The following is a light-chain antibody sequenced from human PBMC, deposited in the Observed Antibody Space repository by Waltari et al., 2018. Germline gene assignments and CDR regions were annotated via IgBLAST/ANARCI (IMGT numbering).Light chain of an antibody. J-gene: IGLJ3*02. CDR2: GKA. CDR1: RLRTSY. Sequence: SSELTQDPAVSVALGQTIRFTCQGDRLRTSYESWDQLKTGQAPVVVIYGKAKRPSGIPDRISGYSSGTTSSLTITGAQAEDEADYYCSSRNGRANEVVFAGGTKVTVL. CDR3: SSRNGRANEVV. V-gene: IGLV3-19*01.